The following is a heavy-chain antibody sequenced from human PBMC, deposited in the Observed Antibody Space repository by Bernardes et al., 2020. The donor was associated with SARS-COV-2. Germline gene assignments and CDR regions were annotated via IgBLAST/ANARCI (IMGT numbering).Heavy chain of an antibody. CDR3: ARDRIVGATAAFDI. CDR1: GFTFSSYG. D-gene: IGHD1-26*01. V-gene: IGHV3-33*01. Sequence: GGSLRLSCAASGFTFSSYGMHWVRQAPGKGLEWVAVIWYDGINKYYADSVKGRFIIFRDNSKNTLYLEMNSLRVEDTAVYYCARDRIVGATAAFDIWGQGKMVTVSS. CDR2: IWYDGINK. J-gene: IGHJ3*02.